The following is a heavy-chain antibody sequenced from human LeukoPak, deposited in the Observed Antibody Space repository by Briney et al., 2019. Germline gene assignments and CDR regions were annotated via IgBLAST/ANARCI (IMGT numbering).Heavy chain of an antibody. CDR1: GFTFSSYE. D-gene: IGHD3-22*01. Sequence: GGSLRLSCAASGFTFSSYEMNWVRQAPGKGLEWVSYISSSGSTIYYADSVKGRFTISRDNAKNSLYLQMNSLRAEDTAVYYCARWSRYYDSSGYIDYWGQGTLVTVSS. CDR3: ARWSRYYDSSGYIDY. J-gene: IGHJ4*02. V-gene: IGHV3-48*03. CDR2: ISSSGSTI.